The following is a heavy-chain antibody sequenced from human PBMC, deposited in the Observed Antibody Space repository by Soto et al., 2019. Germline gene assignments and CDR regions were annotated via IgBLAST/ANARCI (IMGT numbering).Heavy chain of an antibody. D-gene: IGHD6-25*01. Sequence: QVQLVESGGGVVQSGRSLRLSCAASGFTFSNYAMHWVRQAPGKGPEWVGGISYDGSNHYYRDSVKGRFTISRDNSKSTRYVHRSRLRADDTAVYYCARSRPSTGWTYHFDHGGQGTLVTVAS. CDR3: ARSRPSTGWTYHFDH. CDR2: ISYDGSNH. V-gene: IGHV3-30-3*01. CDR1: GFTFSNYA. J-gene: IGHJ4*02.